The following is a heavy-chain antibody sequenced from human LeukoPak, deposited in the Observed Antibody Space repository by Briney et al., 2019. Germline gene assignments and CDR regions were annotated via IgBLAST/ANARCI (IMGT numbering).Heavy chain of an antibody. CDR2: ISGSGGST. CDR1: GFTLSSYA. V-gene: IGHV3-23*01. D-gene: IGHD1-1*01. J-gene: IGHJ4*02. CDR3: ARGKYRELDY. Sequence: GGSLRLSCAASGFTLSSYAMSWVRQAPGKGLEWVSVISGSGGSTYYADSVKGRFTISRDNSKNTLYLQMDSLRAEDTAVYYCARGKYRELDYWGQGTLVTVSS.